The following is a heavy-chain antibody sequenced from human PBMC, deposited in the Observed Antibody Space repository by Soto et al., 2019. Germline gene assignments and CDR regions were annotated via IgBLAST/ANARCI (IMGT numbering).Heavy chain of an antibody. J-gene: IGHJ6*02. CDR1: GGSTSSSSYY. CDR2: IYYSGST. Sequence: SETLSLTCTFSGGSTSSSSYYWGWIRQPPGKGLGWIGSIYYSGSTYYNPSLKSRVTISVDTSKTQFSLKLSSVTAADTAVYYCASLLSGAYSSGWYLSNYYYGMDVWGQGTTVTVSS. D-gene: IGHD6-19*01. CDR3: ASLLSGAYSSGWYLSNYYYGMDV. V-gene: IGHV4-39*01.